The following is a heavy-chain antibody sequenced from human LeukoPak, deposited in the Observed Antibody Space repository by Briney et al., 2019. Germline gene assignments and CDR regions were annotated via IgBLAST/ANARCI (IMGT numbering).Heavy chain of an antibody. CDR1: GGSISSSSYY. D-gene: IGHD3-16*01. CDR2: IYYSGST. J-gene: IGHJ4*02. V-gene: IGHV4-39*07. Sequence: SETLSLTCTVSGGSISSSSYYWGWIRQPPGKGLEWIGSIYYSGSTYYNPSLKSRVTISVDTSKNQFSLKLSSVTAADTAVYYCARDPGGIRYDYWGQGTLVTVSS. CDR3: ARDPGGIRYDY.